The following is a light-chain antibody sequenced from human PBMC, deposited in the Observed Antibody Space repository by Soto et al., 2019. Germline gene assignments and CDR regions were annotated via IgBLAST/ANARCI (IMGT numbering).Light chain of an antibody. V-gene: IGLV2-14*01. Sequence: QSALTQPASVSGYPGQSITISCTGTSSDVGGYNYVSWYQQHPGKAPKLMIYDVSNRPSGVSNRFSGSKSGNTASLTISGLQAEDEADYYCSSYTTSSPHVVFGGGTKLTVL. CDR3: SSYTTSSPHVV. J-gene: IGLJ2*01. CDR2: DVS. CDR1: SSDVGGYNY.